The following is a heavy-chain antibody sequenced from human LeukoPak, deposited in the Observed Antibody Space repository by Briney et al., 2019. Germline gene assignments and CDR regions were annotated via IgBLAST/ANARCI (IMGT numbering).Heavy chain of an antibody. Sequence: PSETLSLTCTVSGGSISSGSYYWSWIRQPAGKGLEWIGRIYTSGSTNYNPSLKSRVTISVDTSKNQFSLKLSSVTAADTAVYYCARVKASSSWRYYYYYYMDVWGKGTTVTVSS. J-gene: IGHJ6*03. CDR1: GGSISSGSYY. CDR3: ARVKASSSWRYYYYYYMDV. CDR2: IYTSGST. D-gene: IGHD6-13*01. V-gene: IGHV4-61*02.